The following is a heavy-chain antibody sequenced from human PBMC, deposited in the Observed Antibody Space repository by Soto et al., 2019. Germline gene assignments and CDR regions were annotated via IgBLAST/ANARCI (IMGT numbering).Heavy chain of an antibody. J-gene: IGHJ5*02. Sequence: PSWALSLTCTVSGGCITNYLWSWILQSPGKGLEGIGSVYYSGNTNYNPSLKGRVTIFLDKSKNQVSLGLSSLTAADTAVYYCARHSLYGGPFDPWGQGTLVTVSS. CDR2: VYYSGNT. D-gene: IGHD3-10*01. CDR3: ARHSLYGGPFDP. CDR1: GGCITNYL. V-gene: IGHV4-59*08.